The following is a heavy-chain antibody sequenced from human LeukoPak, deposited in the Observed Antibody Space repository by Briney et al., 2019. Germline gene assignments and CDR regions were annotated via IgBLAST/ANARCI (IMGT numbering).Heavy chain of an antibody. J-gene: IGHJ4*02. D-gene: IGHD6-13*01. V-gene: IGHV3-7*01. CDR2: IKQDGSEK. CDR1: GFTFSSYW. Sequence: HPGGSLRLSCAASGFTFSSYWMSWVRQAPGKGLEWVANIKQDGSEKYYVDSVKGRFTISRDNAKNSLYLQMNSLRAEDTAVYYCASLIDVGIAAFWDYWGQGTLVTVSS. CDR3: ASLIDVGIAAFWDY.